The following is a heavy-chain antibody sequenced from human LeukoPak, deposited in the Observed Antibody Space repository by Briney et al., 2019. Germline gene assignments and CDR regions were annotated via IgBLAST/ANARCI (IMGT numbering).Heavy chain of an antibody. V-gene: IGHV4-31*03. CDR1: GGSISSGGYY. CDR3: ARDTHSSARGAFGI. J-gene: IGHJ3*02. D-gene: IGHD2-15*01. Sequence: SQTLSLTCTVSGGSISSGGYYWSWIRQHPGKGLEWIGYIYYSGRTYYNPSLKSRVTISVDTSKNQFSLKLSSVTAADTAVYYCARDTHSSARGAFGIWGQGTMVTVSS. CDR2: IYYSGRT.